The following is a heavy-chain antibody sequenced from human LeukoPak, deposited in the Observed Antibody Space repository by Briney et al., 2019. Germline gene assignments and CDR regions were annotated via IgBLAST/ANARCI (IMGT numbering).Heavy chain of an antibody. D-gene: IGHD3-22*01. CDR1: GYTFTGYY. CDR2: INPNSGGT. V-gene: IGHV1-2*02. CDR3: ARDLRGYYDSSGYYDY. Sequence: ASVKVSCKASGYTFTGYYMHWVRQAPGQGLEWMGWINPNSGGTNYAQKFQGRVTMTRDTSISTAYMELSRLRSDGTAVYYCARDLRGYYDSSGYYDYWGQGTLVTVST. J-gene: IGHJ4*02.